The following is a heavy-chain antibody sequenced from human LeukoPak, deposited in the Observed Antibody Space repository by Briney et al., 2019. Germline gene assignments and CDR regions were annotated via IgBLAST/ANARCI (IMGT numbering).Heavy chain of an antibody. CDR2: MNPNSGNT. V-gene: IGHV1-8*01. D-gene: IGHD1-1*01. Sequence: ASVKVSCKASGYTFTSYDINWVRQATGQGLEWMGWMNPNSGNTGYAQKFQGRITMTRNTSISTAYMELSSLRSEDTAVYYCARGLGNDGIFDYWGQGTLVTVSS. CDR1: GYTFTSYD. J-gene: IGHJ4*02. CDR3: ARGLGNDGIFDY.